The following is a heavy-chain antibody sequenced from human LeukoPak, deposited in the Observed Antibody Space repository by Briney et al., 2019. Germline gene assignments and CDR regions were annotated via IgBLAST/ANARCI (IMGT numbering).Heavy chain of an antibody. D-gene: IGHD3-10*01. CDR1: GGSFSDYY. V-gene: IGHV4-34*01. CDR2: INHSGST. CDR3: ARGKNMVRGVIRPLFDY. Sequence: PSETLSLTCAVYGGSFSDYYWSWIRQPPGKGLEWIGEINHSGSTNYNPSLKSRVTISLDTSKNQFSLKLTSVTAADTAVYYCARGKNMVRGVIRPLFDYWGQGTLVTVSS. J-gene: IGHJ4*02.